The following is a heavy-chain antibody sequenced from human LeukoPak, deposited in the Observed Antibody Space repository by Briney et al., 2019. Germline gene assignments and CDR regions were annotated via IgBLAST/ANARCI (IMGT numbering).Heavy chain of an antibody. Sequence: PSETLSLTCTVSGGSVSSYYWSWIRQPPGKGLEWVGYIYYSGSTNYNPSLKSGVTISLDTSRNQFSLNLSSVNAADTAVYYCAGEGDKYANWFDTWGQGTLVTVSS. CDR2: IYYSGST. CDR3: AGEGDKYANWFDT. V-gene: IGHV4-59*02. J-gene: IGHJ5*02. CDR1: GGSVSSYY. D-gene: IGHD2-8*01.